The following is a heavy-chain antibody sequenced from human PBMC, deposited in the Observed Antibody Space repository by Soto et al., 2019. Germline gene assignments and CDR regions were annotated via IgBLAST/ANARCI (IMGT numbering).Heavy chain of an antibody. D-gene: IGHD1-26*01. Sequence: EEQLVESGGGLVKSGGSPRLSCAASGFTLSSYSMNWVRQAPGKGLEWVSSISSSSSYIYYADSVKGRFTISRDNAKNSLYLQMNSLRAEDTAVFYCARVNVGNSYYYYYMDVWGKGTTVTVSS. CDR1: GFTLSSYS. CDR2: ISSSSSYI. V-gene: IGHV3-21*01. J-gene: IGHJ6*03. CDR3: ARVNVGNSYYYYYMDV.